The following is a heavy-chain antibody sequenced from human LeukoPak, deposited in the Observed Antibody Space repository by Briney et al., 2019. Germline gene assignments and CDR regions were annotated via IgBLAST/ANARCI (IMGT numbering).Heavy chain of an antibody. CDR3: VRGRGGYYDF. CDR1: GFTFSDYA. J-gene: IGHJ4*02. CDR2: IKSNGGST. Sequence: GGSLRLSCAASGFTFSDYAMHWVRQAPGKGLEYVSAIKSNGGSTYYASSVTGRFTISRDNSKNTLYLQMGSLRAEDMAVYYCVRGRGGYYDFWGQGTPVTVSS. V-gene: IGHV3-64*01. D-gene: IGHD3-10*01.